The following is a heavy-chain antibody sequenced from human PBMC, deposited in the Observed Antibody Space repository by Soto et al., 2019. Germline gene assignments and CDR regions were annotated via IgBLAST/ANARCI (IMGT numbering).Heavy chain of an antibody. CDR3: ARGSIGYCSGGSCYSRYYYYMDV. D-gene: IGHD2-15*01. CDR1: GGSFSGYY. CDR2: INHSGST. V-gene: IGHV4-34*01. Sequence: QVQLQQWGAGLLKPSETLSLTCAVYGGSFSGYYWSWIRQPPGKGLEWIGEINHSGSTNYNPSRKSRVTISVDTAKNQFSLKLSSVTAADTAVYYCARGSIGYCSGGSCYSRYYYYMDVWGKGTTVTVSS. J-gene: IGHJ6*03.